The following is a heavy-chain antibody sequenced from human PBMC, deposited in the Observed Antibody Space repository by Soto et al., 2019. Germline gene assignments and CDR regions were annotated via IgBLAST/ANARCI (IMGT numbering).Heavy chain of an antibody. CDR3: ARTRMEWALYFDN. CDR1: GFSVSDSG. Sequence: GSLRLSCEASGFSVSDSGMNWVRRAPGKGLEWISYISSSSRTIYYAASVEGRFTVSRDNVKNSVHLQMNSLRAEDTGVYFCARTRMEWALYFDNWGLGTLVTVSS. V-gene: IGHV3-48*01. D-gene: IGHD3-3*01. CDR2: ISSSSRTI. J-gene: IGHJ4*02.